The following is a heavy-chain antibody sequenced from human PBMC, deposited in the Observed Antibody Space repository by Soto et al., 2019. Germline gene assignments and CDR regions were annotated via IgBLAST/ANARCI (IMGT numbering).Heavy chain of an antibody. J-gene: IGHJ4*02. CDR1: GFCFSSFW. CDR3: MRDFQGY. CDR2: ITEDGSVQ. Sequence: PGGSLRLSCAASGFCFSSFWMSWVRQSPGKGLEWVAKITEDGSVQNDRDSVKPRYPNYRDNAKNSPILPPNRLRVDDTAVSYCMRDFQGYWGQGTIVTVSS. V-gene: IGHV3-7*01.